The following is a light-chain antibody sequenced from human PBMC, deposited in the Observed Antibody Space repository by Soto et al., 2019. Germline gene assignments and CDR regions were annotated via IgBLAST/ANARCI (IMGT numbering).Light chain of an antibody. Sequence: EIVMTQSPATLSVSPGERATLSCRASQSVINNLAWYQQKPGQAPRLLIYAASARATGIPARFSGSGSGTEFTLTISSLQSEDFAIYYCQQYKEWPPWTFGQGTKVDNK. V-gene: IGKV3-15*01. J-gene: IGKJ1*01. CDR2: AAS. CDR3: QQYKEWPPWT. CDR1: QSVINN.